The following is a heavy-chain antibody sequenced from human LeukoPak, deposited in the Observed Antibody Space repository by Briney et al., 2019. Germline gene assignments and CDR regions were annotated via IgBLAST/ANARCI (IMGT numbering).Heavy chain of an antibody. CDR1: GYTFTSYG. J-gene: IGHJ4*02. D-gene: IGHD6-6*01. Sequence: ASVKVSCKASGYTFTSYGINWVRQAPGQGLEWMGWISAYNGNTNYAQKFQGSVTMTTDTSTSIAYMELRSLRSDDTAVYYCARVSLSGSSSSAGMDCWGQGTRVTVSS. V-gene: IGHV1-18*01. CDR2: ISAYNGNT. CDR3: ARVSLSGSSSSAGMDC.